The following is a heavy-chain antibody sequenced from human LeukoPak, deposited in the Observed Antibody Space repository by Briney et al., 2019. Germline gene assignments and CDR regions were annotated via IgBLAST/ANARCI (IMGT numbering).Heavy chain of an antibody. CDR2: IFHSGSR. CDR1: GYSISSGYY. CDR3: ASLRERSYYARGFDY. J-gene: IGHJ4*02. Sequence: SETLSLTCSVSGYSISSGYYWGWIRQPPGKGLEWIANIFHSGSRYYNPSLKSRVTISIDTSKNQFSLKLSSVTAADTAVYYCASLRERSYYARGFDYWGQGTLVTVSS. D-gene: IGHD4-11*01. V-gene: IGHV4-38-2*02.